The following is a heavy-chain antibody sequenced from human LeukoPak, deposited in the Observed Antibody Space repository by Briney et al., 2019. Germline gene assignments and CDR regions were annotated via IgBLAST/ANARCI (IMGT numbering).Heavy chain of an antibody. CDR1: GFTFSSYA. D-gene: IGHD4-17*01. V-gene: IGHV3-30*04. Sequence: GRSLRLSCAASGFTFSSYAMHWVRQAPGKGLEWVAVISYDGSNKYYADSVKGRFTISRDNSKNTLYLQMNSLRVEDTAVYYCARDGVYGDYSYYFDYWGQGTLVTVSS. CDR3: ARDGVYGDYSYYFDY. J-gene: IGHJ4*02. CDR2: ISYDGSNK.